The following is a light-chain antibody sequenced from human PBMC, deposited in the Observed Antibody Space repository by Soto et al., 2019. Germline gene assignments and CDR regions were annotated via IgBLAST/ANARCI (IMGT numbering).Light chain of an antibody. V-gene: IGKV3-15*01. Sequence: EIVMTQSPATLSVSPGERATLSCRASQSVSSNLAWYQQKPGQAPRLLIYGASTRHTGIPARFSGSGSGTEFTLTISSLQSEDFEVYYCQQYNNWPLTFGGGTKVEIK. CDR1: QSVSSN. CDR3: QQYNNWPLT. J-gene: IGKJ4*01. CDR2: GAS.